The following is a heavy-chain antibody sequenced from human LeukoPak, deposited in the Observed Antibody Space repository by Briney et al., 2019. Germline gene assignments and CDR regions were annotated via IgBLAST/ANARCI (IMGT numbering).Heavy chain of an antibody. V-gene: IGHV3-7*01. Sequence: GGPLRLSCEASGFSMSVYWMSWVRQAPGKGLEWVGNVKQDGSERNYVDSVKGRFTISRDSAKKSLYLQMNSLRAEDTAVYYCARDWGAYYHFFDYWGQGTLVTVSS. CDR2: VKQDGSER. CDR3: ARDWGAYYHFFDY. J-gene: IGHJ4*02. D-gene: IGHD3-22*01. CDR1: GFSMSVYW.